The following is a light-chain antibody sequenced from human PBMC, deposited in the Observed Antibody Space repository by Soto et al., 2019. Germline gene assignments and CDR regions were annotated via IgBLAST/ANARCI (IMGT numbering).Light chain of an antibody. J-gene: IGKJ2*01. Sequence: DIVMTQSPDSLAVSLGGRATINCKSSQSVLFSSNNKNYLAWYQQKPGQPPQLLIYWASTRESGVPDRFSGSGSGTDFTLTISSLQAEDVAVYYCQQYYSTPPTFGQGTKLEIK. CDR2: WAS. CDR3: QQYYSTPPT. CDR1: QSVLFSSNNKNY. V-gene: IGKV4-1*01.